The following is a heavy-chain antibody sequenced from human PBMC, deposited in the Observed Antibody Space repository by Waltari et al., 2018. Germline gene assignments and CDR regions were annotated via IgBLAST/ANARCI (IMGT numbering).Heavy chain of an antibody. V-gene: IGHV1-69-2*01. J-gene: IGHJ3*01. D-gene: IGHD6-19*01. CDR1: GYTVSDYY. Sequence: EVQLLQSGAELKEPGTTVRISCKVSGYTVSDYYIQWVQQAPGKGLRWMGLVDPEDGETIYADNFQGRVTISADTSTDTAFMELSSLRSEDTAVFYCATALGDSSSASRPFDFWGQGTMITVSS. CDR3: ATALGDSSSASRPFDF. CDR2: VDPEDGET.